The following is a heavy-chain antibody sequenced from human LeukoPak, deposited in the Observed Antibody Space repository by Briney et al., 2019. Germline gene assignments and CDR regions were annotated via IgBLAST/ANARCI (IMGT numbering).Heavy chain of an antibody. CDR3: ARDVGGDYAHFDY. D-gene: IGHD4-17*01. J-gene: IGHJ4*02. CDR2: IYDSGST. V-gene: IGHV4-59*01. CDR1: WRSISSYY. Sequence: SETLSLICTVCWRSISSYYRRWMRQPPARGVDGIGYIYDSGSTNYNPSLKSRVTISVDTSKNQFSLKLSSVTAADTAVYYCARDVGGDYAHFDYWGQGTLVTVPS.